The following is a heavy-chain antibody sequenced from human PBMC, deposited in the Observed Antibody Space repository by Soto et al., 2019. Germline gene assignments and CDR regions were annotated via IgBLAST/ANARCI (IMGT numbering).Heavy chain of an antibody. V-gene: IGHV3-23*01. J-gene: IGHJ4*01. CDR2: ISGSGGST. CDR3: AKDQTAMVDY. D-gene: IGHD5-18*01. CDR1: GFTFSSYA. Sequence: GGSLRLSCAASGFTFSSYAMSWVRQAPGKGLEWVSAISGSGGSTYYADSVKGRFTISRDNSKNTLYLQMNSLRAEDTAVYDGAKDQTAMVDYWGQEPWSPSPQ.